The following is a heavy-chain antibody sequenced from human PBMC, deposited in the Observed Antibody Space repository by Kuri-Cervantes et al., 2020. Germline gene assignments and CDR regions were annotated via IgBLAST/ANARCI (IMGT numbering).Heavy chain of an antibody. CDR1: GGSFSGYY. V-gene: IGHV4-34*01. J-gene: IGHJ4*02. CDR3: AREGDKNYDYIWGSYLREDPMFDY. D-gene: IGHD3-16*02. Sequence: GSLRLSCAVYGGSFSGYYWSWIRQPPGKGLEWIGEINHSGSTNYNPSLKSRVTISVDTSKSQFSLKLSSVTAADTAVYYCAREGDKNYDYIWGSYLREDPMFDYWGQGTLVTVSS. CDR2: INHSGST.